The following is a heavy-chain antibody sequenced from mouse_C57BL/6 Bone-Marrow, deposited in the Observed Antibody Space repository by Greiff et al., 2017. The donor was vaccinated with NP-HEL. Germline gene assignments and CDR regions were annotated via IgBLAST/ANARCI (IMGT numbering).Heavy chain of an antibody. J-gene: IGHJ3*01. CDR2: ISDGGSYT. CDR3: ARDGNFAY. D-gene: IGHD2-1*01. CDR1: GFTFSDYY. Sequence: DVMLVESGGGLVKPGGSLKLSCAASGFTFSDYYMYWVRQTPEKRLEWVATISDGGSYTYYPDSVKGRFIISRDNAKNNLYLQMSSLKSEDTAMYYCARDGNFAYWGQGTLVTVSA. V-gene: IGHV5-4*02.